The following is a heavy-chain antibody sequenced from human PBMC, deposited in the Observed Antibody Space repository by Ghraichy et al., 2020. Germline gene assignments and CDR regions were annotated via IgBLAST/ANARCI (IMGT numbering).Heavy chain of an antibody. CDR1: GFTFSSYA. J-gene: IGHJ4*02. CDR3: ATAFYGSGSYPYDY. CDR2: ISGSGGST. D-gene: IGHD3-10*01. Sequence: GESLRLSCAASGFTFSSYAMSWVRQAPGKGLEWVSAISGSGGSTYYADSVKGRFTISRDNSKNTLYLQMNSLRAEDTAVYYCATAFYGSGSYPYDYWGQGTLVTVSS. V-gene: IGHV3-23*01.